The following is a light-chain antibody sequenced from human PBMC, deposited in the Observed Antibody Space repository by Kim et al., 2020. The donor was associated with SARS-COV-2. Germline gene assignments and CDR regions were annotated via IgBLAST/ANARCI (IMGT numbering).Light chain of an antibody. CDR1: QGIRND. CDR2: SAS. Sequence: AIQMTQSPSSLSTSVGDTVTITCRASQGIRNDLGWYQQKPGKAPKLLIYSASSLQSGVPSRFSGSGSGTDFTLTISSLQPEDFATYYCLQEYNYPYTFGQGTKLEI. CDR3: LQEYNYPYT. J-gene: IGKJ2*01. V-gene: IGKV1-6*01.